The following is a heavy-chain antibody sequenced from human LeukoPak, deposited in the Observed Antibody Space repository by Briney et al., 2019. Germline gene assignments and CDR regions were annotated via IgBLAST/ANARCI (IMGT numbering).Heavy chain of an antibody. J-gene: IGHJ3*02. D-gene: IGHD5-24*01. V-gene: IGHV4-39*02. CDR3: ARDSEMATPNDALDI. CDR1: GGSISSSSYY. CDR2: IYYSGST. Sequence: SETLSLTCTVSGGSISSSSYYWGWIRQPPGKGLEWIGSIYYSGSTYYNPSLKSRVTISVDTSKNQFSLKLSSVTAADTAVYYCARDSEMATPNDALDILGQGTMVTVSS.